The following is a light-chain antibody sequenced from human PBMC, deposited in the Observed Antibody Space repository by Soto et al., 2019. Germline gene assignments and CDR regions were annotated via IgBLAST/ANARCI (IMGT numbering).Light chain of an antibody. CDR2: KAS. J-gene: IGKJ4*01. V-gene: IGKV1-5*03. CDR3: QQYNSYSLT. CDR1: QSIIGG. Sequence: DIQMTQSPSTLSASVGDRVTITCRASQSIIGGLAWYHQKPGKAPKLLIYKASSLESGVPSRFSGSGSGTEFTLTISSLQPDDFATYYCQQYNSYSLTFGGGTKVEIK.